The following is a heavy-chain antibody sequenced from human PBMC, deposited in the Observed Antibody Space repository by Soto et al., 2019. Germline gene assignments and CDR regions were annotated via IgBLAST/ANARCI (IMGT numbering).Heavy chain of an antibody. CDR1: GGSISSGGYY. D-gene: IGHD3-10*01. CDR3: ARGLYGSGSYYNLNWFDP. J-gene: IGHJ5*02. Sequence: PWETLSLTCTVSGGSISSGGYYWSWIRQHPGKGLEWIGYIYYSGSTYYNPSLKSRVTISVDTSKNQFSLKLSSVTAADTAVYYCARGLYGSGSYYNLNWFDPWGQGTLVTVSS. V-gene: IGHV4-31*03. CDR2: IYYSGST.